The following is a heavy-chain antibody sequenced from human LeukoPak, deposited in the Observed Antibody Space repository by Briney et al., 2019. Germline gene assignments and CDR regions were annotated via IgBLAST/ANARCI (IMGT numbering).Heavy chain of an antibody. J-gene: IGHJ4*02. Sequence: PGGSLRLSCSASGFPFSSYAMSWVRQAPGKGLEWVSSISGSGGRTYYADSVKGRFTISRDNSKNTLYLQMNSLRAEDTAVYYCAKEGLAAAGSLDYWGQGTLVTVSS. V-gene: IGHV3-23*01. CDR2: ISGSGGRT. CDR3: AKEGLAAAGSLDY. D-gene: IGHD6-13*01. CDR1: GFPFSSYA.